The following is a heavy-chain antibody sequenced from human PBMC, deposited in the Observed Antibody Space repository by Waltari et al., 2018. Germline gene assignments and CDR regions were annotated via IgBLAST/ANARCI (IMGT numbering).Heavy chain of an antibody. CDR3: ARLPHSLRDYYDSSGYYYVGSFDY. J-gene: IGHJ4*02. CDR2: IYHSGST. CDR1: GYSISSGSY. D-gene: IGHD3-22*01. V-gene: IGHV4-38-2*01. Sequence: QVQLQESGPGLVKPSETLSLTCAFSGYSISSGSYWGWIRPPPGTGLEWFGSIYHSGSTYYNPSLKSRVTISVDTSKNQFSLKLSSVTAADTAVYYCARLPHSLRDYYDSSGYYYVGSFDYWGQGTLVTVSS.